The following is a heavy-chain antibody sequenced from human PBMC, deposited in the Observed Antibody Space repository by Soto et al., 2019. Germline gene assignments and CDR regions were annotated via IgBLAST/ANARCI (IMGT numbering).Heavy chain of an antibody. Sequence: ASVKVSCKASGYTFTSYGISWVRQAPGQGLEWMGWISAYNGNTNYAQKLQGRVTMTTDTSTSTAYMELRSLRSDDPAVYYCARKPSSWSGGKGYYYYMDVWGKGTTVTVSS. J-gene: IGHJ6*03. CDR2: ISAYNGNT. CDR1: GYTFTSYG. V-gene: IGHV1-18*01. D-gene: IGHD3-3*01. CDR3: ARKPSSWSGGKGYYYYMDV.